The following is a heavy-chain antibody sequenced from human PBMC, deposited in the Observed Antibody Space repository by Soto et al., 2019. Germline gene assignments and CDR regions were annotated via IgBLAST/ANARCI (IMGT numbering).Heavy chain of an antibody. CDR2: INHSGST. Sequence: PSETLSLTSAVYGGSFSGSYWSWIRQPPGKGLEWIGEINHSGSTNYNPSLKSRVTISVDTSKNQFSLKLSAVTAADTAVYYCAARRIQLWRHKYDYGMDVWGQGTTVTVSS. CDR1: GGSFSGSY. V-gene: IGHV4-34*01. CDR3: AARRIQLWRHKYDYGMDV. J-gene: IGHJ6*02. D-gene: IGHD5-18*01.